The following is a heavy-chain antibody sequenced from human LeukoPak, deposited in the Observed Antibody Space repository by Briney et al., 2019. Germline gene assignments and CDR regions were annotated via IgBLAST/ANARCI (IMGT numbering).Heavy chain of an antibody. CDR3: AKGGSGRNYYYYYYMDV. CDR1: GFTFSSYD. CDR2: IRYDGSNK. V-gene: IGHV3-30*02. Sequence: GGSLRLSCAASGFTFSSYDMHWVRQAPGKGLEWVAFIRYDGSNKYYADSVKGRFTNSRDNSKNTLYLQMNSLRAEDTAVYYCAKGGSGRNYYYYYYMDVWGKGTTVTVSS. D-gene: IGHD6-19*01. J-gene: IGHJ6*03.